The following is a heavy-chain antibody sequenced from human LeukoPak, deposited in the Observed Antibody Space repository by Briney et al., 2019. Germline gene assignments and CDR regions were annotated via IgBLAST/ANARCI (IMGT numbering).Heavy chain of an antibody. V-gene: IGHV1-2*02. CDR2: INPNSGGT. D-gene: IGHD3-10*01. CDR3: ARGLWFGELSSIFGY. Sequence: GASVKVSCKASGYTFTGYYMHWVRQAPGQGLEWMGWINPNSGGTNYAQKFQGRVTMTRDTSISTAYMELSRLRSDDTAVYYCARGLWFGELSSIFGYWGQGTLVTVSS. J-gene: IGHJ4*02. CDR1: GYTFTGYY.